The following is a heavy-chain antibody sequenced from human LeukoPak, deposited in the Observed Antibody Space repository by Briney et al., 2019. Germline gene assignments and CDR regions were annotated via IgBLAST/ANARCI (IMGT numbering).Heavy chain of an antibody. CDR2: IYYSGST. Sequence: SETLSLTCTVSGGSISSYYWSWIRQPPGKGLEWIGYIYYSGSTNYNPSLKSRVTISVDTSKNQFSLKLSSVTAADTAVYYCARVGYSSSWYDSYYYYYMDVWGKGTTVTIPS. CDR3: ARVGYSSSWYDSYYYYYMDV. J-gene: IGHJ6*03. CDR1: GGSISSYY. V-gene: IGHV4-59*01. D-gene: IGHD6-13*01.